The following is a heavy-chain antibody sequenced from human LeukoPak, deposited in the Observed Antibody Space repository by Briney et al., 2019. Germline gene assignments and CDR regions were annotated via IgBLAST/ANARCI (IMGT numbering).Heavy chain of an antibody. CDR3: ARDQRPRAYSSSWYVDY. Sequence: ASVKVSCKASGYTFTRYGISWVRQAPGQGLEWMGWISAYNGNTNYAQKLQGRVTMTTDTSTSTAYMELRSLRSDDTAVYYCARDQRPRAYSSSWYVDYWGQGTLVTVSS. V-gene: IGHV1-18*01. J-gene: IGHJ4*02. CDR2: ISAYNGNT. D-gene: IGHD6-13*01. CDR1: GYTFTRYG.